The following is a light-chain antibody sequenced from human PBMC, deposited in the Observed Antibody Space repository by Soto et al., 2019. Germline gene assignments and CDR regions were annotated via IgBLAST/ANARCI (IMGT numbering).Light chain of an antibody. J-gene: IGLJ3*02. CDR2: ENN. CDR1: SSNIGNNY. Sequence: QSVLTQPPSVSAAPGQKVTISCSGSSSNIGNNYVSWYQQLPGTAPKLLIYENNKRPSGIPDRFSGSKSGTSATLGITGLQTGDEADYYCGTWDSSLSAGGVFGVGTKLTVL. CDR3: GTWDSSLSAGGV. V-gene: IGLV1-51*02.